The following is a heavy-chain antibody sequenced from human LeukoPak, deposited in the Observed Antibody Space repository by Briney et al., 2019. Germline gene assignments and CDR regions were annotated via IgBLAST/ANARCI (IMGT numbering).Heavy chain of an antibody. CDR3: ARAGWNDPMDV. CDR2: ISSSSSTI. J-gene: IGHJ6*03. D-gene: IGHD1-1*01. Sequence: GGSLRLSCAASGFTFSSYSMNWVRQAPGKGLEWVSYISSSSSTIYYADSVKGRFTISRDNAKNSLYLQMNSLRAEDTAVYYCARAGWNDPMDVWGKGTTVTVSS. V-gene: IGHV3-48*01. CDR1: GFTFSSYS.